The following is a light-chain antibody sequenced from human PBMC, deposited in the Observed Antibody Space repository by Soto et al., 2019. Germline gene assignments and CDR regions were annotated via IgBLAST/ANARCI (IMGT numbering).Light chain of an antibody. Sequence: DIQMTQSPSSVSASVGDRVTITCRASRDIKTSLAWYQQRPGKGPELLIYDASTLQSGVPSRISGSGSGTEFTLTISRLQPEDFATCYCQQINSFPPTFGGGTKVAI. CDR2: DAS. V-gene: IGKV1-12*01. CDR1: RDIKTS. J-gene: IGKJ4*01. CDR3: QQINSFPPT.